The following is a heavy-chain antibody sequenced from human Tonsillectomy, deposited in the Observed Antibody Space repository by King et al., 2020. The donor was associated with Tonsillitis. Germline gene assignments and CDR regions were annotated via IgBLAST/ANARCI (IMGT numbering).Heavy chain of an antibody. J-gene: IGHJ3*02. Sequence: VQLVESGGGVVQPGGSLRLSCAASGFTFSSYGKHWVRQAPGKGLEWVAFIRYDGRNKYYANSVKGRFTISRDNSKNTLYLQMNSLRAEDTAVYYCAKDPQRRGYSYGPDAFDIWGQGTMVTVSS. V-gene: IGHV3-30*02. CDR2: IRYDGRNK. CDR1: GFTFSSYG. CDR3: AKDPQRRGYSYGPDAFDI. D-gene: IGHD5-18*01.